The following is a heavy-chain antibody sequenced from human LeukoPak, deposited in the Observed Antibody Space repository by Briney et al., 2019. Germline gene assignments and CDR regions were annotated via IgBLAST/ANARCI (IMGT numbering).Heavy chain of an antibody. CDR1: GGSISSSSYY. V-gene: IGHV4-39*01. CDR3: ARVLRGGTYYFDY. CDR2: IFYSGTT. J-gene: IGHJ4*02. Sequence: SETLSLTCTVSGGSISSSSYYWGWIRQPPGRGLEWIGNIFYSGTTYYNPSLMSRVTISVDTSKNQFSLKMRSVTAADTAVYYCARVLRGGTYYFDYWGQGTLVTVSS. D-gene: IGHD2-15*01.